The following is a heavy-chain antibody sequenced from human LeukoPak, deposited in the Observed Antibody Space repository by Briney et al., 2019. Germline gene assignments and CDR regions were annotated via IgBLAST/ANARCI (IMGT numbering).Heavy chain of an antibody. CDR1: GFTLSSYG. J-gene: IGHJ4*02. Sequence: GGSLTLSCAAYGFTLSSYGMHSVRQAPGKGLGWEAVIWYDGSNKYYADAVKGRFTISRDNSKNPLYLQMNSPRAEDTAVYYCARAEWELPTYKYYFDYWGQGTLVTVSS. V-gene: IGHV3-33*01. CDR2: IWYDGSNK. CDR3: ARAEWELPTYKYYFDY. D-gene: IGHD1-26*01.